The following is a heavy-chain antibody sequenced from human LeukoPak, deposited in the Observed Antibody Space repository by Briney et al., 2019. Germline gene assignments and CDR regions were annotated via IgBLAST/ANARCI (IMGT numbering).Heavy chain of an antibody. CDR3: AGDSGNYYDT. D-gene: IGHD1-26*01. J-gene: IGHJ3*02. CDR2: IYYSGST. Sequence: SETLSLTCTVSGGSISSYYWSWIRQPPGKGLEWIGYIYYSGSTNYNPSLKSRVTISVDTSKNQCSLKLSSVTAADTAVYYCAGDSGNYYDTWGQGTMVTVSS. CDR1: GGSISSYY. V-gene: IGHV4-59*01.